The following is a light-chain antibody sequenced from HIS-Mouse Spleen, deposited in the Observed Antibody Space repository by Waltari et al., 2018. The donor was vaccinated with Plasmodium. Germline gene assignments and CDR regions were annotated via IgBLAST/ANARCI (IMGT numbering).Light chain of an antibody. CDR3: CSYAGSSTNWV. Sequence: QSALTQPASVSGSPGQSITISCTGTSSDVGRYNLFSWYHQHPGKAPKLMIYEGSKRPSGVSNRFSGSKSGNTASLTISGLQAEDEADYYCCSYAGSSTNWVFGGGTKLTVL. CDR1: SSDVGRYNL. V-gene: IGLV2-23*01. J-gene: IGLJ3*02. CDR2: EGS.